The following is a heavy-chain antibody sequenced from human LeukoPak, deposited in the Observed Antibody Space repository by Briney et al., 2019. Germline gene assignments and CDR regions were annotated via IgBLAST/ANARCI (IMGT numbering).Heavy chain of an antibody. CDR3: ARGGVYRSGSYYLYYFDY. CDR2: ISYDGSNK. V-gene: IGHV3-30-3*01. J-gene: IGHJ4*02. Sequence: VGSLRLSPVASLFTSSTYAMHWVRQAPGKGLEWVALISYDGSNKYYADSVKGRFTISRDNSKNTVYLQMNSLRDEDTAVYYGARGGVYRSGSYYLYYFDYWGQGTLVTVSS. D-gene: IGHD3-22*01. CDR1: LFTSSTYA.